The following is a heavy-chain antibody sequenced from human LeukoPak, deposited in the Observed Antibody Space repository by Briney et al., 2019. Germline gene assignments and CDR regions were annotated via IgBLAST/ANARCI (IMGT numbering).Heavy chain of an antibody. V-gene: IGHV1-58*02. D-gene: IGHD1-26*01. CDR2: IVVGSGNP. J-gene: IGHJ3*02. Sequence: ASVKVSCKASGFTFTSSAMQWVRQARGQRLEWIGWIVVGSGNPNYAQKFQERVTITRDMSTSTAYMELSSLRSEDTAVYYCAAAERGSYYADAFDIWGQGTMVTVSS. CDR1: GFTFTSSA. CDR3: AAAERGSYYADAFDI.